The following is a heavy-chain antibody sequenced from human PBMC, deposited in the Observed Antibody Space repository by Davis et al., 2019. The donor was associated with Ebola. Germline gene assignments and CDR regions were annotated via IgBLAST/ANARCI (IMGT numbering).Heavy chain of an antibody. CDR1: GGSISSHY. J-gene: IGHJ1*01. Sequence: PSETLSLTCTVSGGSISSHYWSWIRQPPGKGLEWIGYIYYSGSTNYNPSLKSRVTISVDTSKNQFSLKLSSVTAADTAVYYCAGGGQAAFQHWGQGTLVTVSS. CDR3: AGGGQAAFQH. D-gene: IGHD6-13*01. V-gene: IGHV4-59*11. CDR2: IYYSGST.